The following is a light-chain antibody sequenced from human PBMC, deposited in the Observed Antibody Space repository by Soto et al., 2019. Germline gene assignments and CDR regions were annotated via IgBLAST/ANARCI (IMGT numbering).Light chain of an antibody. V-gene: IGLV1-40*01. Sequence: QSVLTQPPSVSGAPGQRVTIPCTGSSANIGAGYDVHWYQQLPGTAPKLLIYGNSNRPSGVPDRFSGSKSGTSASLAITGLQAEDEADYYCQSYDSSLSGSVFGGGTQLTVL. CDR3: QSYDSSLSGSV. CDR2: GNS. J-gene: IGLJ3*02. CDR1: SANIGAGYD.